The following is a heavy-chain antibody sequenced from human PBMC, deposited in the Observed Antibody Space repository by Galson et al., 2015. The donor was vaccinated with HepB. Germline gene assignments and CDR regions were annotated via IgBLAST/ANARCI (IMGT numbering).Heavy chain of an antibody. CDR3: ARDDRSGYDYEGYYFDY. CDR2: ISSSSSTI. J-gene: IGHJ4*02. CDR1: GFTFSSYS. V-gene: IGHV3-48*01. Sequence: SLRLSCAASGFTFSSYSMNWVRQAPGKGLEWVSYISSSSSTIYYADSVKGRFTISRDNAKNSLYLQMNSLRAEDTAVYYCARDDRSGYDYEGYYFDYWGQGTLVTVSS. D-gene: IGHD3-22*01.